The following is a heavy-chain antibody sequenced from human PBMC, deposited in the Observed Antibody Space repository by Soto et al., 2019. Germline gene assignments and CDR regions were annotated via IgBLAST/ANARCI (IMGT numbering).Heavy chain of an antibody. CDR3: ARSEYCTPISCYPDAFDI. Sequence: EVQLLESGVRLVRPGGSLRLSCAASGFTFDTYAMSWVRQTPGKGLEWVSTLSSSGGATYYGDSLGGRFTISRDNSKNTVFLQMDGLRADDTAMYYCARSEYCTPISCYPDAFDIWGQGTMVTFSS. J-gene: IGHJ3*02. CDR1: GFTFDTYA. CDR2: LSSSGGAT. V-gene: IGHV3-23*01. D-gene: IGHD2-2*01.